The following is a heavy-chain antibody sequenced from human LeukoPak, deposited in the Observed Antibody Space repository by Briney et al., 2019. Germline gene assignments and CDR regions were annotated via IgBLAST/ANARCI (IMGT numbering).Heavy chain of an antibody. V-gene: IGHV3-48*03. CDR3: ARQQPRVQLDY. J-gene: IGHJ4*02. Sequence: PGGSLRLSCAASGFTFSRYEMNWVRQAPGKGLEWVSYISSSDSSIYYADSVKGRVTISRDNAKNSLYLQMNSLRAEDTAVYYCARQQPRVQLDYWGQGTLVTVCS. D-gene: IGHD1-1*01. CDR1: GFTFSRYE. CDR2: ISSSDSSI.